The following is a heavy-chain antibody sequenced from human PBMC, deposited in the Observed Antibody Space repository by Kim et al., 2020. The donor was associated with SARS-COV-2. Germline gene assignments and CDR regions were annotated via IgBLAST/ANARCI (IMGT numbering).Heavy chain of an antibody. CDR3: VRDWDYYGMDV. D-gene: IGHD7-27*01. CDR2: ISSKSTDI. CDR1: GFKFSVYR. V-gene: IGHV3-21*01. J-gene: IGHJ6*02. Sequence: GGSLRLSCEASGFKFSVYRMNWVRQSAGKRLGWVASISSKSTDIQYADSVKGRFTISRDNAKNTLSLQMNSLRVGYTAVYYCVRDWDYYGMDVWGQGTTVTV.